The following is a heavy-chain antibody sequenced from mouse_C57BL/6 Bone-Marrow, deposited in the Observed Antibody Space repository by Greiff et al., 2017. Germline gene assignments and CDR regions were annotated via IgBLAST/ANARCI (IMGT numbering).Heavy chain of an antibody. V-gene: IGHV1-81*01. CDR1: GYTFTSYG. D-gene: IGHD4-1*02. Sequence: VKLVESGAALARPGASVKLSCKASGYTFTSYGISWVKQRTGQGLEWIGEIYPRSGNTYYNEKFKGKATLTADKSSSTAYMELRSLTSEDSAVYFCARSSTGTGADWGQGTLVTVSA. CDR2: IYPRSGNT. CDR3: ARSSTGTGAD. J-gene: IGHJ3*01.